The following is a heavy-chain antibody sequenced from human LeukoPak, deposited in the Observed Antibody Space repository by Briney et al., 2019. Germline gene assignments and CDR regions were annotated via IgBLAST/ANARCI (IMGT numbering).Heavy chain of an antibody. CDR2: ISWNSGSI. V-gene: IGHV3-9*01. J-gene: IGHJ4*02. CDR1: GFTFDDYA. D-gene: IGHD5-18*01. CDR3: AKDNRYNYGYYFDY. Sequence: GGSLRLSCAASGFTFDDYAMHWVRQAPGKGLEWVSGISWNSGSIGYADSVKGRFTISRDNAKNSLYLQMNSLRAEDTAVYYCAKDNRYNYGYYFDYWGQGTLVTVSS.